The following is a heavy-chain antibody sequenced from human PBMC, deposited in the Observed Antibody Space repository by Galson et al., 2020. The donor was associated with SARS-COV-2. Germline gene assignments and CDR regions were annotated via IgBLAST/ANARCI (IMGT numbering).Heavy chain of an antibody. CDR2: ISYDGSNK. J-gene: IGHJ6*02. CDR3: AKDVVVAVIAGEDYYQYYGLDV. V-gene: IGHV3-30*18. Sequence: GGSLRLSCTASGFSFTTYGMHWVRQAPGKGLEWVAVISYDGSNKYYIDSVKGRFTISRDNAKNTLYLQMNSLRREDTAVYYCAKDVVVAVIAGEDYYQYYGLDVWGQGTTVTVSS. D-gene: IGHD2-15*01. CDR1: GFSFTTYG.